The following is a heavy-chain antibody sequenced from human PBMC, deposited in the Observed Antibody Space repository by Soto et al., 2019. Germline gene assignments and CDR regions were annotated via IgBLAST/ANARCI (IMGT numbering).Heavy chain of an antibody. CDR3: ARGKRATRYGVSSYYYYMDV. Sequence: PSETLSLTCAVYGGSFSGYYWSWIRQPPGKGLEWIGEINHSGSTNYNPSLKSRVTISVDTSKNQFSLKLSSVTAADTAVYYCARGKRATRYGVSSYYYYMDVWGKGTTVTVSS. D-gene: IGHD5-12*01. CDR2: INHSGST. J-gene: IGHJ6*03. CDR1: GGSFSGYY. V-gene: IGHV4-34*01.